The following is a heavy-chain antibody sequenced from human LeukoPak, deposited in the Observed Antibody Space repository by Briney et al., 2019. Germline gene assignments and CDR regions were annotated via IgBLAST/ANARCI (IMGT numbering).Heavy chain of an antibody. CDR1: GFTVSNNY. Sequence: GGSLRLSCAASGFTVSNNYMSWVRRAPGKGLEWVSVIYSGGSTYYADSVKGRFTISRDNSKNTLYLQMNSLRAEDTAVYYCARDRRALYDILTGPKIGYYYYGMDVWGQGTTVTVSS. J-gene: IGHJ6*02. CDR3: ARDRRALYDILTGPKIGYYYYGMDV. CDR2: IYSGGST. D-gene: IGHD3-9*01. V-gene: IGHV3-66*01.